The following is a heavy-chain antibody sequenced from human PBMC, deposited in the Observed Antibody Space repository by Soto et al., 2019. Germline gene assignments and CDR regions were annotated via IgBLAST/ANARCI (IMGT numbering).Heavy chain of an antibody. CDR2: IIPMFGIG. CDR1: GGSFSKYG. V-gene: IGHV1-69*01. Sequence: QVQLVQSGAEVKMPGSSVRVSCKASGGSFSKYGISWVRQAPGQGLEWMGGIIPMFGIGNYAEKFLGRVTMTADESTSTSHMELRSLRSEDTGVYFCARGYRETYSYAMDVWGQGTTVTVSS. D-gene: IGHD1-26*01. CDR3: ARGYRETYSYAMDV. J-gene: IGHJ6*02.